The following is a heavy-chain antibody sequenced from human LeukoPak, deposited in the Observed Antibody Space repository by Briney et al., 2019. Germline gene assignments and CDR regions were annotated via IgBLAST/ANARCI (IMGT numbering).Heavy chain of an antibody. CDR2: IIPIFGTA. V-gene: IGHV1-69*13. J-gene: IGHJ4*02. D-gene: IGHD6-19*01. CDR3: ARRDSSGWFLDY. CDR1: GGTFSSYA. Sequence: GASVRVSCKASGGTFSSYAISWVRQAPGQGLEWMGGIIPIFGTANYAQKFQGRVTITADESTSTAYMELRSLRSDDTAVYYCARRDSSGWFLDYWGQGTLVTVSS.